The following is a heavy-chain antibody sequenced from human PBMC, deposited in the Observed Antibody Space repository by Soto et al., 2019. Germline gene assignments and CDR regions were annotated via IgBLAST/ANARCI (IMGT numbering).Heavy chain of an antibody. V-gene: IGHV3-15*07. Sequence: GWSLRLSCAASGFTFSNAWMNWVRQAPGKGLEWVGLIKSKTDGGTTDYAAPVKGRFTISRDDSKNTLYLQMNSLKTEDTAVYYCTTDQSDSTLRYGMDVWGQETTVTVSS. D-gene: IGHD2-21*01. J-gene: IGHJ6*02. CDR2: IKSKTDGGTT. CDR1: GFTFSNAW. CDR3: TTDQSDSTLRYGMDV.